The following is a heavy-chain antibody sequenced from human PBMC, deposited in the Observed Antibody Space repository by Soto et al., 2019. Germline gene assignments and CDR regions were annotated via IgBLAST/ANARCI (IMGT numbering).Heavy chain of an antibody. V-gene: IGHV4-59*01. CDR3: ARFGSEDTVSRPFDY. CDR2: IYYSGTT. J-gene: IGHJ4*02. D-gene: IGHD2-15*01. Sequence: SETLSLTCTVSCGSISTYYWNWIRQPPGKGLEWIGYIYYSGTTSYNPSLKSRVTISVDTPNNQFSLKLSSVTAADTAIYYCARFGSEDTVSRPFDYWGQGTLVTVSS. CDR1: CGSISTYY.